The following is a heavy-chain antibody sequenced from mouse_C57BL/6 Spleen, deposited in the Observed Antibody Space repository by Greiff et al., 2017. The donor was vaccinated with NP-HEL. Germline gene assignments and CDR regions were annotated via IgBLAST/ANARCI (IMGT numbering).Heavy chain of an antibody. CDR2: IDPSDSET. D-gene: IGHD2-2*01. CDR1: GYTFTSYW. V-gene: IGHV1-52*01. J-gene: IGHJ1*03. Sequence: QVHVKQPGAELVRPGSSVKLSCKASGYTFTSYWMHWVKQRPIQGLEWIGNIDPSDSETHYNQKFKDKATLTVDKSSSTAYMQLSSLTSEDSAVYYCARGLRGYFDVWGTGTTVTVSS. CDR3: ARGLRGYFDV.